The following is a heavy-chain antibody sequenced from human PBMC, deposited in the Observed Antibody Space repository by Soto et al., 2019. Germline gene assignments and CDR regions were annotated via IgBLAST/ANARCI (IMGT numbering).Heavy chain of an antibody. Sequence: QVQLQESGPGLVKPSETLSLTCTVSGGSISSYYWSWIRQPPGKGLEWIGYIYYSGSTNYNPSLKSRVTISVDTSKNQFSLKLSSVTAADTAVYYCAADKYYYGSGSYYYYGMDVWGQGTTVTVSS. CDR3: AADKYYYGSGSYYYYGMDV. CDR1: GGSISSYY. CDR2: IYYSGST. J-gene: IGHJ6*02. V-gene: IGHV4-59*01. D-gene: IGHD3-10*01.